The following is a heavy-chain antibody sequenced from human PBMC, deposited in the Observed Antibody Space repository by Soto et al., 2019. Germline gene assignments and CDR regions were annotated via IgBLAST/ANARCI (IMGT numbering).Heavy chain of an antibody. Sequence: ASVKVSCKASGGTFSSYAISWVRQAPGQGLEWMGGIIPIFGTANYAQKFQGRVTITADESTSTAYMELSSLRSEDTAMYYCARAGVATIYPGNNWFDPWGQGTLVTVSS. CDR1: GGTFSSYA. CDR2: IIPIFGTA. D-gene: IGHD5-12*01. CDR3: ARAGVATIYPGNNWFDP. V-gene: IGHV1-69*13. J-gene: IGHJ5*02.